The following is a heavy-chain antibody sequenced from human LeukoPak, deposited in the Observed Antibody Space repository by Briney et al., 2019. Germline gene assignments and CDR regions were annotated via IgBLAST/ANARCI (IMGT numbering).Heavy chain of an antibody. CDR3: ARLQGIAARKREKNWLDP. CDR2: INHSGST. V-gene: IGHV4-34*01. J-gene: IGHJ5*02. D-gene: IGHD6-13*01. CDR1: GGSFSGYY. Sequence: PSETLSLTCAVYGGSFSGYYWSWIRQPPGKGLGWIGEINHSGSTNYNPSLKSRVTISVDTSKNQFSMKLSSVTAADTAVYYCARLQGIAARKREKNWLDPWGQGTLVTVSS.